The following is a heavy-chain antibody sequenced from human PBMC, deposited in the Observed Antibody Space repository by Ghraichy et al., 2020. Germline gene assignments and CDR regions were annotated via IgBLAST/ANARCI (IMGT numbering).Heavy chain of an antibody. Sequence: SGPTLVKPTETLTLTCTVSGLSLSNTRVGVSWIRQPPGKALEWLAHIFSNAEKFYSTSLKDRLTISMDASKSQVVLTMTNVDPVDTATYYCAGGPPALPHDVSFEYWGQGILVTVSS. CDR1: GLSLSNTRVG. J-gene: IGHJ4*02. D-gene: IGHD3-16*01. V-gene: IGHV2-26*01. CDR3: AGGPPALPHDVSFEY. CDR2: IFSNAEK.